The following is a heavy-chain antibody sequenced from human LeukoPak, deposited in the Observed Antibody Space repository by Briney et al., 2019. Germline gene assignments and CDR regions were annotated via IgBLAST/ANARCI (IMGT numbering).Heavy chain of an antibody. V-gene: IGHV4-61*01. Sequence: SETLSLTCSVSGGPVTRGSYYWSWIRQPPGKELEWIGYVYHTGSTNYNPSLKSRVTISVDTSKNEFSLKMTSATAADTAVYYCARGFASGWYSRYDPWGQGTLVTVSS. D-gene: IGHD6-19*01. CDR3: ARGFASGWYSRYDP. CDR2: VYHTGST. J-gene: IGHJ5*02. CDR1: GGPVTRGSYY.